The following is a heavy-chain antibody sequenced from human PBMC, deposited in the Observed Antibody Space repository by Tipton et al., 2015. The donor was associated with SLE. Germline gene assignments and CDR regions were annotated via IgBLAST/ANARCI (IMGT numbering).Heavy chain of an antibody. V-gene: IGHV3-30*02. J-gene: IGHJ4*02. CDR3: ARSPDSSGWTNTGFDY. D-gene: IGHD6-19*01. CDR1: GFTFSSYG. Sequence: SLRLSCAASGFTFSSYGMHWVRQAPGKGLEWVAFIRYDGTNKYYADSVKGRFTISRDNSKNTLYLQMNSLRAEDTAVYYCARSPDSSGWTNTGFDYWGQGTLVTVSS. CDR2: IRYDGTNK.